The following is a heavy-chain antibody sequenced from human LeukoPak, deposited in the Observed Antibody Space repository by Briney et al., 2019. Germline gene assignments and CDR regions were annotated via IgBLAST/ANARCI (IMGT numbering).Heavy chain of an antibody. D-gene: IGHD6-6*01. CDR2: VSGGCGST. V-gene: IGHV3-23*01. CDR1: GFTFSSYA. Sequence: GGSLRLSCAASGFTFSSYAMSWVRQAPGKGLEWVSAVSGGCGSTYYADSVKGRFTISRDNSKNTLYLQMNSLRAEDTAVYYCAKGRPTHSSSSGYYFDYWGQGTLVTVSS. J-gene: IGHJ4*02. CDR3: AKGRPTHSSSSGYYFDY.